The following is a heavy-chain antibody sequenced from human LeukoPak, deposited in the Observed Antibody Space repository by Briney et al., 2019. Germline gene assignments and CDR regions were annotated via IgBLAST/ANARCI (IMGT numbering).Heavy chain of an antibody. J-gene: IGHJ4*02. Sequence: AESLKISRKGSGYRFTSYWIAWARQLPGKGLEWMGIIYPGDSETRSRPSFEGQVTISADKSISTAYLQWSSLKASDTAMYYCARLAYYYGSGSYYFDYWGQGTLVTVSS. CDR1: GYRFTSYW. CDR2: IYPGDSET. CDR3: ARLAYYYGSGSYYFDY. V-gene: IGHV5-51*01. D-gene: IGHD3-10*01.